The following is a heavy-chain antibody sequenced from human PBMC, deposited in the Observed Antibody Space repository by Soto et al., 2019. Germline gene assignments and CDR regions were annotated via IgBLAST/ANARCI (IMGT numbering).Heavy chain of an antibody. D-gene: IGHD2-15*01. J-gene: IGHJ6*03. V-gene: IGHV1-8*01. CDR2: MNPNSGNT. CDR1: GYTFTSYD. CDR3: ARGRRCSGGSCYPYYYYYYMDV. Sequence: QVQLVQSGAEVKKPGASVKVSCKASGYTFTSYDINWVRQATGQGLEWMGWMNPNSGNTGYAQKFQGRVTMTRNTPISTAYMELSSLRSEDTAVYYCARGRRCSGGSCYPYYYYYYMDVWGKGTTVTVSS.